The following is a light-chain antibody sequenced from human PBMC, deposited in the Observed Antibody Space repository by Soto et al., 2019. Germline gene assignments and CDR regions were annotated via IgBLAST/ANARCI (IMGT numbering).Light chain of an antibody. Sequence: EVVMPQSPATLSVAPGERDPLYCRASKSVRSHLDWYQQKPGQAPSPLIFGAATRATVVPARFIGSESGTEFTLTISSLQAEDVAVDFCQHYNDWPRTFGGGTKVEIQ. V-gene: IGKV3-15*01. CDR2: GAA. CDR3: QHYNDWPRT. J-gene: IGKJ4*01. CDR1: KSVRSH.